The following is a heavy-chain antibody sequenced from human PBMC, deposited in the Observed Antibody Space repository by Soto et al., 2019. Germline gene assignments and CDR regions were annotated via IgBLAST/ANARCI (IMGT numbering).Heavy chain of an antibody. V-gene: IGHV3-73*02. Sequence: EVQLVESGGGLVQPGESLKLSCAASGFTFSGSAMHWVRQASGKGLEWVGRIRSKANSYATAYAASVKGRFTISRDDSKNTAYLQMNSMKTEDTAVYYCTPTLSISGSYSYWGQGTLVTVSS. CDR1: GFTFSGSA. CDR2: IRSKANSYAT. J-gene: IGHJ4*02. D-gene: IGHD1-26*01. CDR3: TPTLSISGSYSY.